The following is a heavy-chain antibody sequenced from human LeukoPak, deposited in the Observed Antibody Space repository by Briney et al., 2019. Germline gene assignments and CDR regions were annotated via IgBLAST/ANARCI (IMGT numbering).Heavy chain of an antibody. V-gene: IGHV1-69*05. CDR2: INPIFATA. CDR3: ARVYYYSSCYYYSDY. Sequence: SVNVSCKPSVGTFSSYAISWVRPAPGQGLEWMGVINPIFATANSEKKYQGRVPITTNETTSTYFLELSSLTSEDTALYYCARVYYYSSCYYYSDYWGQGTLVTVSS. CDR1: VGTFSSYA. J-gene: IGHJ4*02. D-gene: IGHD3-22*01.